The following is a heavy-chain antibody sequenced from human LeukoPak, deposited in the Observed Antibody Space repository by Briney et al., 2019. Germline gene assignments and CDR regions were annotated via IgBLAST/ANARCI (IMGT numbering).Heavy chain of an antibody. CDR2: ISYDGSNK. V-gene: IGHV3-30*04. CDR3: ARDTGQSAFDI. J-gene: IGHJ3*02. Sequence: GGSLRLSCAASGFTFSSYAMHWVRQAPGKGLEWVAVISYDGSNKYYADSVKGRFTISRDNSKNTLYLQMNSLRAEDTAVYYCARDTGQSAFDIWGQGTMVTVSS. CDR1: GFTFSSYA. D-gene: IGHD4-11*01.